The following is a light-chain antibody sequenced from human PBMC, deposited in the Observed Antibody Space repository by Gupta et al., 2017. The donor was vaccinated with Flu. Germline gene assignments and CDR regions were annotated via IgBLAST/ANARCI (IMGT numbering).Light chain of an antibody. CDR2: ASS. CDR1: QSVRNDY. V-gene: IGKV3-20*01. CDR3: QQYDTPPFT. J-gene: IGKJ2*01. Sequence: EIVLTQSPGTLSMSPGERATLSCKASQSVRNDYLAWYQQIPGQAPRLLIYASSSRATDIPDRFYGSGSGTDFTLTITRLEPEDFAVFYCQQYDTPPFTFGQGTKLDVK.